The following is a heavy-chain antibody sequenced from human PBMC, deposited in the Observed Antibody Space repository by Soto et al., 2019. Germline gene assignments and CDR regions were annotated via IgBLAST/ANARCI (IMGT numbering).Heavy chain of an antibody. D-gene: IGHD6-13*01. V-gene: IGHV1-46*01. Sequence: ASVKVSCKASGYTFTSYYMHWVRQAPGQGLEWMGIINPSGGSTSYAQKFQGRVTMTRDTSTSTVYMELSSLRSEDTAVYYCARGGAAAAVYYYYGMDVCRQGTTVTASS. CDR3: ARGGAAAAVYYYYGMDV. CDR1: GYTFTSYY. J-gene: IGHJ6*02. CDR2: INPSGGST.